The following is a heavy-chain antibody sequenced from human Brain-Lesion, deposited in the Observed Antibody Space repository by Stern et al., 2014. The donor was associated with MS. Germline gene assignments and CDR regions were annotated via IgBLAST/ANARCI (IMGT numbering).Heavy chain of an antibody. V-gene: IGHV1-2*02. J-gene: IGHJ6*02. CDR2: INPNTGGT. CDR1: GYIFTGYY. CDR3: ARDQRGITIFGVVTDYYYLGMDV. D-gene: IGHD3-3*01. Sequence: VQLLESVAEVKKPGASVKVSCKTSGYIFTGYYIHWVRQAPGQGLEWMAWINPNTGGTKYAQKFQGRVTMSRDTSISTAYVELSSLTSDDTAVYYCARDQRGITIFGVVTDYYYLGMDVWGQGTTVTVSS.